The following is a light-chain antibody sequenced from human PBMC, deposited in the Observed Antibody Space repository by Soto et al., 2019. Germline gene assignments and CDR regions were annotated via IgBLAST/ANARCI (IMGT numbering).Light chain of an antibody. J-gene: IGKJ1*01. CDR2: GAS. V-gene: IGKV3-20*01. CDR3: LQYGNSAWT. CDR1: QSVSSSY. Sequence: EIVLTQSPGTLSLSPGERATLSCRASQSVSSSYLAWYQQKPGQAPRLLIYGASSRATGIPDKFSGSGSGTDFTLTISRLEPEDFAVYYCLQYGNSAWTFGQGTKVEIK.